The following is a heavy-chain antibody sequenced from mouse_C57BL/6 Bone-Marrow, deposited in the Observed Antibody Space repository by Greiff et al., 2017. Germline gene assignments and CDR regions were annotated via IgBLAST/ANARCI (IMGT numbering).Heavy chain of an antibody. J-gene: IGHJ2*01. CDR3: ARLVYGNHAY. CDR2: IYPRSGNT. CDR1: GYTFTSYG. Sequence: VQLQQSGAELARPGASVKLSCKASGYTFTSYGISWVKQRTGQGLEWIGEIYPRSGNTYYNEKFKGQATLTADKSSSTAYMELRSLTSEDSTVYFCARLVYGNHAYWGQGTTLTVSS. V-gene: IGHV1-81*01. D-gene: IGHD2-1*01.